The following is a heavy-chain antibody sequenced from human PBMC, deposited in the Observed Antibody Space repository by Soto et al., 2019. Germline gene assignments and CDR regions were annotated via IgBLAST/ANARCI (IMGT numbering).Heavy chain of an antibody. V-gene: IGHV1-69*06. CDR1: GCTFSSYA. Sequence: SVKVSCKASGCTFSSYAISWVRQAPGQGLEWMGGIIPIFGTANYAQKFQGRVTITADKSTSTAYMALSSLRSEDTAVYYCARGGALDIVVVVAAKEDAFDIWGQGTMVTVSS. J-gene: IGHJ3*02. CDR3: ARGGALDIVVVVAAKEDAFDI. CDR2: IIPIFGTA. D-gene: IGHD2-15*01.